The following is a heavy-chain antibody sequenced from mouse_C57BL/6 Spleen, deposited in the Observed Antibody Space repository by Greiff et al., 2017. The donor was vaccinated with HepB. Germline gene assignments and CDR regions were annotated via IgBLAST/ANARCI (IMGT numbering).Heavy chain of an antibody. Sequence: EVKLEESGGGLVQPGGSLKLSCAASGFTFSDYYMYWVRQTPEKRLEWVAYISNGGGSTYYPDTVKGRFTISRDNAKKTLYLQMSRLKSEDTAMYYCARTSAYSGAMDYWGQGTSVTVSS. J-gene: IGHJ4*01. V-gene: IGHV5-12*01. D-gene: IGHD2-12*01. CDR3: ARTSAYSGAMDY. CDR2: ISNGGGST. CDR1: GFTFSDYY.